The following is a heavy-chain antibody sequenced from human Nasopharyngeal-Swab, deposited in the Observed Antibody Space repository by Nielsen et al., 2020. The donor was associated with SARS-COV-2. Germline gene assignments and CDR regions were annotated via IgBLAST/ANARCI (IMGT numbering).Heavy chain of an antibody. Sequence: GGSLRLSCAASGFTFDDYAMHWVRQAPGKGLEWVSGISWNSGSIGYADSVKGRFTISRDNAKNSLYLQMNSLRAEDTASYYCAKDLYCSSTSCYEGYYYYYGMDVWGQGTTVTVSS. J-gene: IGHJ6*02. D-gene: IGHD2-2*01. CDR2: ISWNSGSI. CDR3: AKDLYCSSTSCYEGYYYYYGMDV. CDR1: GFTFDDYA. V-gene: IGHV3-9*01.